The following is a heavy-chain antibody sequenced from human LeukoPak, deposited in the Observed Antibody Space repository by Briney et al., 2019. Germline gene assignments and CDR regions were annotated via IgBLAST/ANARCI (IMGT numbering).Heavy chain of an antibody. V-gene: IGHV4-61*08. Sequence: PSETLSLTCAVSGGSISSGGYSWSWIRQPPGKGLEWIGYIYYSGSTNYNPSLKSRVTVSVDTSKNQFSLKLSSVTAADTAVYYCARSAYYYGSGMWAAANWFDPWGQGTLVTVSS. CDR2: IYYSGST. J-gene: IGHJ5*02. CDR3: ARSAYYYGSGMWAAANWFDP. D-gene: IGHD3-10*01. CDR1: GGSISSGGYS.